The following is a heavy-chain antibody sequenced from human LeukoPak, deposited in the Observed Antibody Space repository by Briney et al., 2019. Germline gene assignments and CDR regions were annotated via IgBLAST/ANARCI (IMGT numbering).Heavy chain of an antibody. CDR3: ARDRPGSSGYYYDY. CDR1: GFTFSSYS. Sequence: GGSLRLSCAASGFTFSSYSMNWVRQAPGKRLEWVSSISSSSSYIYYADSVKGRFTISRDNAKNSLYLQMNSLRAEDTAVYYCARDRPGSSGYYYDYWGQGTLVTVSS. D-gene: IGHD3-22*01. CDR2: ISSSSSYI. J-gene: IGHJ4*02. V-gene: IGHV3-21*01.